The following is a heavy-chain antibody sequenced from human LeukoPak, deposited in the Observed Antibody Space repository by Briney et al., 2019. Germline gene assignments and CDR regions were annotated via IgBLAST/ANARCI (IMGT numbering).Heavy chain of an antibody. CDR2: IYYSGST. J-gene: IGHJ5*02. D-gene: IGHD1-20*01. V-gene: IGHV4-59*01. CDR3: ARDRVITGNLGWFDP. CDR1: GGSMSSYY. Sequence: SETLSLTCTVSGGSMSSYYWGWIRQPPGKGLEWIGDIYYSGSTNYNPSLKSRVIILADTSKNQFSLRLSSVTAADTAVYYCARDRVITGNLGWFDPWGQGTLVTVSS.